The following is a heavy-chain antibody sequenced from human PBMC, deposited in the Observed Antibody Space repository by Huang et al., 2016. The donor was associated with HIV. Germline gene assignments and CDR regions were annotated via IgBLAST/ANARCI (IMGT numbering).Heavy chain of an antibody. CDR3: ARRHCSGGSCDSPSHRYHYMDV. CDR1: SGSFSDYY. CDR2: INHSGST. J-gene: IGHJ6*03. Sequence: QVQLQQWGGGLLKPSETLSLTCAVYSGSFSDYYWSWIRQPPGQGLGWIGEINHSGSTNSKPSLKSRVTISLDMSKNQFSLRLRSVTATDTAIYYCARRHCSGGSCDSPSHRYHYMDVWGKGTTVTVSS. D-gene: IGHD2-15*01. V-gene: IGHV4-34*01.